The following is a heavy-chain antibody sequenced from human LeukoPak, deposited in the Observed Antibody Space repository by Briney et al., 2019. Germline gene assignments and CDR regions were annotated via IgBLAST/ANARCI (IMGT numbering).Heavy chain of an antibody. J-gene: IGHJ4*02. Sequence: GGSLRLSCEASGFTFSGYSMCWVRQAPGKGLEWVSAISGSGGSTYYADSVKGRFTISRDNSKNTLYLQMNSLRAEDTAVYYCAKDHGGNSYWGQGTLVTVSS. V-gene: IGHV3-23*01. D-gene: IGHD4-23*01. CDR3: AKDHGGNSY. CDR1: GFTFSGYS. CDR2: ISGSGGST.